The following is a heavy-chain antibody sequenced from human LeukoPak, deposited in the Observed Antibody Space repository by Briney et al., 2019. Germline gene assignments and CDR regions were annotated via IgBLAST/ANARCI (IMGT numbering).Heavy chain of an antibody. J-gene: IGHJ4*02. CDR3: ARQFGGHSEFDY. D-gene: IGHD4-23*01. V-gene: IGHV5-51*01. CDR1: GYIFTSYW. CDR2: IYPGDSDI. Sequence: GASLQISCKCSGYIFTSYWIGWVRQMPGKGLEWMGIIYPGDSDIRYSPSFQGQVTISADKSISTAYLQWSSLKASGTAMYYCARQFGGHSEFDYWGQGTLVTVSS.